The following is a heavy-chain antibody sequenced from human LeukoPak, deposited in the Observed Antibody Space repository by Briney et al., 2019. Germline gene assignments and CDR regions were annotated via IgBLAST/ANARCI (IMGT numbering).Heavy chain of an antibody. V-gene: IGHV1-18*01. J-gene: IGHJ4*02. Sequence: ASVKVSCKASGYTFTSYGISWVRQAPGQGLERMGWISAYNGNTNYAQKLQGRVTMTTDTSTSTAYMELRSLRSDDTAVYYCATSDYYDFWSGYDNPFDYWGQGTLVTVSS. CDR2: ISAYNGNT. CDR3: ATSDYYDFWSGYDNPFDY. D-gene: IGHD3-3*01. CDR1: GYTFTSYG.